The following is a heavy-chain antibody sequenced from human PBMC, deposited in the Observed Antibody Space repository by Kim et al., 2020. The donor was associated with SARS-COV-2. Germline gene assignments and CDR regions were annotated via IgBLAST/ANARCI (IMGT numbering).Heavy chain of an antibody. CDR3: ARHGGDDSDYPRWFHL. Sequence: SETLSLTCRVSGCSIRSDNYYWGWLRQPPGKVLEWIGCISYSGNTHDNPSLKSRVTMSVDTSKNQFSLNLNSVTAADTAIYYCARHGGDDSDYPRWFHLWRQGTLVPVTS. D-gene: IGHD3-16*01. V-gene: IGHV4-39*01. CDR1: GCSIRSDNYY. J-gene: IGHJ5*02. CDR2: ISYSGNT.